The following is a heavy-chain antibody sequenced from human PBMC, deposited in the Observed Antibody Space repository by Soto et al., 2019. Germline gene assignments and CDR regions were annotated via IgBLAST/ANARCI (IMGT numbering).Heavy chain of an antibody. CDR2: ISRSGDTI. D-gene: IGHD2-15*01. Sequence: GGSLRLSCAVSGFRLSDYEMSWIRQAPGKGPEWVSFISRSGDTIYYVDSVKGRFSISRDNAKNSVYLQVRSLRVEDTAAYFCARSSGGFEADAFDLWGQGTMVTVSS. CDR1: GFRLSDYE. J-gene: IGHJ3*01. CDR3: ARSSGGFEADAFDL. V-gene: IGHV3-11*01.